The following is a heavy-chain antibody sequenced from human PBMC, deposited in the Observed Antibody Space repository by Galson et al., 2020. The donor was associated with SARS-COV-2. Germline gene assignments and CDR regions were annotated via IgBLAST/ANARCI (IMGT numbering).Heavy chain of an antibody. V-gene: IGHV4-59*01. J-gene: IGHJ4*02. CDR3: ARDMGGPTDY. D-gene: IGHD3-16*01. CDR2: AYYSGST. CDR1: GDSIISYY. Sequence: SETLSLTCTVSGDSIISYYWGWIRQPPGKGLEWIGYAYYSGSTNYNPSLKSRVTISVDTSKNQISLKLSSVTAADTAMYYCARDMGGPTDYWGQGTLVTVSS.